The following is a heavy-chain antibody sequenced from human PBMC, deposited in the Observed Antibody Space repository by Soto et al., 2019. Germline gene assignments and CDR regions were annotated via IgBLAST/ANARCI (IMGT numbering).Heavy chain of an antibody. Sequence: GASGKVSCKASGYTFSSYGITWVRQAPGQGLEWMGWISVYSGETSYAQKLQDRVTMSTDTSTSTAYMELRSLRSDDTAFYYCARSAMAGDYYYYGMDVWGRGTTVTVSS. J-gene: IGHJ6*02. V-gene: IGHV1-18*04. D-gene: IGHD6-19*01. CDR1: GYTFSSYG. CDR2: ISVYSGET. CDR3: ARSAMAGDYYYYGMDV.